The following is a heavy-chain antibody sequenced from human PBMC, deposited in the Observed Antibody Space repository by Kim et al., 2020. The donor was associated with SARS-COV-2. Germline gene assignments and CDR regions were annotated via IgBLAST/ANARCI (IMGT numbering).Heavy chain of an antibody. J-gene: IGHJ4*02. V-gene: IGHV1-2*02. D-gene: IGHD6-19*01. CDR2: T. CDR3: ASLAVAGPSGY. Sequence: TNYAQKFQGRVTMTRDTSISTAYMELSRLRSDDTAVYYCASLAVAGPSGYWGQGTLVTVSS.